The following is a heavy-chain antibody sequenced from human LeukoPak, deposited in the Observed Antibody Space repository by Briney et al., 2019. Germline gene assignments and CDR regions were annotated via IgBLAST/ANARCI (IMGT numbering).Heavy chain of an antibody. CDR1: GYSISSGYY. CDR2: IYHSGST. J-gene: IGHJ6*03. CDR3: AREERVYYYYMDV. Sequence: SETLSLTCTVSGYSISSGYYWGWIRQPPGKGLEWIGSIYHSGSTYYNPSLKSRVTISVDTSKNQFSLKLSSVTAADTAVYYCAREERVYYYYMDVWGKGTTVTVSS. D-gene: IGHD5-24*01. V-gene: IGHV4-38-2*02.